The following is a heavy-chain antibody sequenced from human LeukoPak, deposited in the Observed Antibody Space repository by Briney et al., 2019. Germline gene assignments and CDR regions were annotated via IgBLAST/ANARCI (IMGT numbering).Heavy chain of an antibody. CDR2: INHSGST. D-gene: IGHD6-13*01. CDR1: GGSFSGYY. Sequence: SETLSLTCAVYGGSFSGYYWSWIRQPPGKGLEWIGEINHSGSTDYNPSLKSRVTISVDTSKNQFSLKLSSVTAADTAVYYWAGEVAAAGTDASDYWGQGTLVTVSS. CDR3: AGEVAAAGTDASDY. J-gene: IGHJ4*02. V-gene: IGHV4-34*01.